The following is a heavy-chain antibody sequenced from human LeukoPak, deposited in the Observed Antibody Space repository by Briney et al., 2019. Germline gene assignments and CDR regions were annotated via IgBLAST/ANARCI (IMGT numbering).Heavy chain of an antibody. CDR3: AKDATEYGDSHFDC. Sequence: PGGSLRLSCAASGFTFRSYGMHWVRQAAGKGLEWVAVIWNDGSHEYYADSEKGRFTISRNNSRNTVYLQMNSLRAEDTAVYYCAKDATEYGDSHFDCWGQGSLVTGSS. J-gene: IGHJ4*02. D-gene: IGHD4-17*01. CDR2: IWNDGSHE. CDR1: GFTFRSYG. V-gene: IGHV3-33*06.